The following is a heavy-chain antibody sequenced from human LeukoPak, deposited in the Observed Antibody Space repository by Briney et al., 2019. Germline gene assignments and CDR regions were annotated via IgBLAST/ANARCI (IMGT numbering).Heavy chain of an antibody. CDR2: TYYRSKWYN. D-gene: IGHD6-19*01. J-gene: IGHJ5*02. CDR1: GDSVSSNSAA. CDR3: ARAVRLVWNSWFDP. Sequence: SQTLSPTCAISGDSVSSNSAAWNWIRQSPSRGLEWLGRTYYRSKWYNDYAVSVKSRITINPDTSKNQFSLQLNSVTPEDTAVYYCARAVRLVWNSWFDPWGQGTLVTVSS. V-gene: IGHV6-1*01.